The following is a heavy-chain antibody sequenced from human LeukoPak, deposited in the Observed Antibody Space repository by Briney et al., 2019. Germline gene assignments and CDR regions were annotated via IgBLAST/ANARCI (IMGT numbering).Heavy chain of an antibody. CDR1: GFTFSDYY. CDR3: ARGIVVVTANWFDP. J-gene: IGHJ5*02. CDR2: ISSSGSTI. V-gene: IGHV3-11*01. D-gene: IGHD2-21*02. Sequence: GGSLRLSCAASGFTFSDYYMSWIRQAPGKGLEWVSYISSSGSTIYYADSVKGRFTISRDNAKNSLYLQMNSLRAEDTAVYYCARGIVVVTANWFDPWGQGTLVTVSS.